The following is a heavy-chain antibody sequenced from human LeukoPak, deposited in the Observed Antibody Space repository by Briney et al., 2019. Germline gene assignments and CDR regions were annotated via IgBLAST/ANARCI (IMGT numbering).Heavy chain of an antibody. D-gene: IGHD3-10*01. CDR1: GGTFSSYA. CDR3: ARTQYGSWSYPSSSWYYYMDV. J-gene: IGHJ6*03. Sequence: GASVKVSCKASGGTFSSYAISWVRQAPGQGLEWMGGIIPIFGTANYAQKFQGRVTITTDESTSTAYMELSSLRSEDTAVYYCARTQYGSWSYPSSSWYYYMDVWGKGTTVTVSS. V-gene: IGHV1-69*05. CDR2: IIPIFGTA.